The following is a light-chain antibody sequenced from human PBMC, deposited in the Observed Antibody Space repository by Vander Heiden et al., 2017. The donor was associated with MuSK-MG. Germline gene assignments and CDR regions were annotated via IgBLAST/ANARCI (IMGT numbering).Light chain of an antibody. Sequence: QSALTQPASVSGSPGQSITISCTGTSSDVGGYNYVSWDQQHPGKAPKLMIYDGSNRPAGVSNRFSGSKSGNAASLTISGLQAEDEADYYCSSYTSSILFGGGTKLTVL. J-gene: IGLJ2*01. CDR3: SSYTSSIL. V-gene: IGLV2-14*01. CDR1: SSDVGGYNY. CDR2: DGS.